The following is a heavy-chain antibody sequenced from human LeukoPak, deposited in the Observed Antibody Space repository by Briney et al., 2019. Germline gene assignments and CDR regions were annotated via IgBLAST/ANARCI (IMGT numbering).Heavy chain of an antibody. CDR2: LYPGDSDT. CDR1: GYSFTTYW. Sequence: GEPLKISCKGSGYSFTTYWIGWVRKMPGKGLEGMNMLYPGDSDTKYSPSFQGHVTISADKSISTAYLQWSSLKASDTAIYYCARAPAGPTSYYYFDYWGQGTLVTVSS. D-gene: IGHD6-13*01. J-gene: IGHJ4*02. V-gene: IGHV5-51*01. CDR3: ARAPAGPTSYYYFDY.